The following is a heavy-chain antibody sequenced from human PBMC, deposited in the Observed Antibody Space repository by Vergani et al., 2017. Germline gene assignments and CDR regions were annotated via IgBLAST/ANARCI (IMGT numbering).Heavy chain of an antibody. D-gene: IGHD1-1*01. CDR1: GFTFSTYG. CDR3: ATKSCGTPGCQIGYFRE. J-gene: IGHJ1*01. Sequence: QVQLVESGGGVVQPGRSLRLSCVASGFTFSTYGMYWVRQAPGKGLEWVAALWYDGKYKYYADPGKGRFSVSRDNSQNTLSLQMNSLRTEDTAVYYCATKSCGTPGCQIGYFREWGQGTLVTVSS. V-gene: IGHV3-33*01. CDR2: LWYDGKYK.